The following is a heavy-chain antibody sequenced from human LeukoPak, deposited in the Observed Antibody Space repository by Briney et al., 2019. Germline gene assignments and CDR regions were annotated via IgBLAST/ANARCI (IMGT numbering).Heavy chain of an antibody. Sequence: SETLSLTCTVSGGSISSYYWSWIRQPPGKGLEWIGYTYHSGSTNYNPSLKSRVTIAVDTSKNQFSLKLSSVTAADTAVYYCARHGVRGVIVWYFDLWGRGALVTVSS. CDR3: ARHGVRGVIVWYFDL. CDR1: GGSISSYY. CDR2: TYHSGST. J-gene: IGHJ2*01. V-gene: IGHV4-59*08. D-gene: IGHD3-10*01.